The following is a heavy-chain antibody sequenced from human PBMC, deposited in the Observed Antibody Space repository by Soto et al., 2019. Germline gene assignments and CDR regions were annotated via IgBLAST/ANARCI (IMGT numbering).Heavy chain of an antibody. V-gene: IGHV3-74*01. D-gene: IGHD5-18*01. CDR1: GFTFSSYG. CDR3: GRGGSDSPMAPGY. J-gene: IGHJ4*02. CDR2: INPDGSAT. Sequence: GESLKISCAASGFTFSSYGMHWVRQAPGKGLVWVSRINPDGSATNYAYSVKGRFTISRDNAKNTLYLQMNSRRAEDTAVFYCGRGGSDSPMAPGYWGQGTLVTVSS.